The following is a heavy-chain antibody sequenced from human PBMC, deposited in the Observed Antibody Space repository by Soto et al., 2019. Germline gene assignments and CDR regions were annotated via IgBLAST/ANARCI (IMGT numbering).Heavy chain of an antibody. Sequence: AAVKVSCKVSGCSFREMSLHWVRQTPEKGLAWVGSFDGEDGQTMYAQKFQDRATMTEDTSADTAYMELSRLRSDYAAVYHRRIPGTSSRMDYWGQGSPVTVSS. V-gene: IGHV1-24*01. CDR3: RIPGTSSRMDY. CDR2: FDGEDGQT. D-gene: IGHD3-10*01. J-gene: IGHJ4*02. CDR1: GCSFREMS.